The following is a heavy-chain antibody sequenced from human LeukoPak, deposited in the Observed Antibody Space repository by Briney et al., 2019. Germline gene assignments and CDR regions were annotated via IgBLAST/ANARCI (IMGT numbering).Heavy chain of an antibody. D-gene: IGHD1-26*01. CDR1: GGTYSSYA. Sequence: GASVKVSCKASGGTYSSYAISWVRQAPGQGLEWMGGIIPIFGTANYAQKFQGRVTITADESTSTAYMELSSLRSEDAAVYYCATDRGLVVGATEAFDIWGQGTMVTVSS. CDR2: IIPIFGTA. V-gene: IGHV1-69*13. CDR3: ATDRGLVVGATEAFDI. J-gene: IGHJ3*02.